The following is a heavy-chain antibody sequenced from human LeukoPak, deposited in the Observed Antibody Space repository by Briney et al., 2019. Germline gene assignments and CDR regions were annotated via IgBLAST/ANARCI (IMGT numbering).Heavy chain of an antibody. CDR1: GCTFTSYA. CDR2: INAGNGNT. Sequence: ALVKVSCKASGCTFTSYAMHWVRQAPGQRLEWMGWINAGNGNTKYSQKFQGRVTITRDTSASTAYMELSSLRSEDTAVYYCASPIVVVPAAGYYYYGMDVWGKGTTVTVSS. V-gene: IGHV1-3*01. CDR3: ASPIVVVPAAGYYYYGMDV. J-gene: IGHJ6*04. D-gene: IGHD2-2*01.